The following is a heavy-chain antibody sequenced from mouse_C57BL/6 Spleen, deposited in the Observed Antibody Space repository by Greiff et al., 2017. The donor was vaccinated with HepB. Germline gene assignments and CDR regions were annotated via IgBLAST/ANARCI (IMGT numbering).Heavy chain of an antibody. J-gene: IGHJ4*01. CDR3: ARSYKDYAMDY. CDR1: GFTFSDYG. Sequence: VQGVESGGGLVKPGGSLKLSCAASGFTFSDYGMHWVRQAPEKGLEWVAYISSGSSTIYCADTVKGRFTISRDNAKNTLFLQMTSLRSEDTAMYYCARSYKDYAMDYWGQGTSVTVSS. D-gene: IGHD1-1*01. V-gene: IGHV5-17*01. CDR2: ISSGSSTI.